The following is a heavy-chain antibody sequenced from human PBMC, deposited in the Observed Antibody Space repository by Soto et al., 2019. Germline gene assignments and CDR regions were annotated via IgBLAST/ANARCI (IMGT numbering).Heavy chain of an antibody. CDR3: ARRKGAAMSVWFDP. J-gene: IGHJ5*02. CDR1: GGSISSSSYY. CDR2: IYYSGST. V-gene: IGHV4-39*01. Sequence: SETLSLTCTVSGGSISSSSYYWGWIRQPPGKGLEWIGSIYYSGSTYYNPSLKSRVTISVDTSKNQFSLKLSSVTAADTAVYYCARRKGAAMSVWFDPWGQGTLVTVSS. D-gene: IGHD2-2*01.